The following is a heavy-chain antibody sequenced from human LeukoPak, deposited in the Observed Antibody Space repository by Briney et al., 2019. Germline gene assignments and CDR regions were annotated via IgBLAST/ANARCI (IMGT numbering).Heavy chain of an antibody. J-gene: IGHJ4*02. CDR3: AKMSGFIVATTFFDY. Sequence: PGGSLRLSCAASGFTFSSYAMSWVRQAPGKGLEWISAISGSGGSTYYADSVKGRFTISRDNSKNTLYLQMNSLRAEDTAVYYCAKMSGFIVATTFFDYWGQGTLVTVSS. D-gene: IGHD5-12*01. V-gene: IGHV3-23*01. CDR1: GFTFSSYA. CDR2: ISGSGGST.